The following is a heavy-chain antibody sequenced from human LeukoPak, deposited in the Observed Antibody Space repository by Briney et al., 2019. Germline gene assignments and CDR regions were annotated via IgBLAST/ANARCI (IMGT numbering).Heavy chain of an antibody. CDR1: GYTFTSYG. D-gene: IGHD3-10*01. CDR3: VRVAMIRGVVFKNWFDS. CDR2: ISAYNGNT. Sequence: ASAKVSCKASGYTFTSYGISWVRQAPGQGLEWMGWISAYNGNTNYADNLQGRLTMTTDTSTSTAHMELRSLRSDDTAVYYCVRVAMIRGVVFKNWFDSWGQGSLVTVSS. J-gene: IGHJ5*01. V-gene: IGHV1-18*01.